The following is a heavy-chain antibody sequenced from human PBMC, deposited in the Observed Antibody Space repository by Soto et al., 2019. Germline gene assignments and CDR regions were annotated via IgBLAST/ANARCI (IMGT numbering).Heavy chain of an antibody. V-gene: IGHV4-61*08. CDR1: GGSISSGDYY. CDR3: ARVTGPLTTVTAYYYYYYYMDV. Sequence: SETLSLTCTVSGGSISSGDYYWSWIRQPPGKGLEWIGYIYYSGSTNYNPSLKSRVTISVDTSKNQFSLKLSSVTAADTAVYYCARVTGPLTTVTAYYYYYYYMDVWGKGTTVTVSS. D-gene: IGHD4-17*01. CDR2: IYYSGST. J-gene: IGHJ6*03.